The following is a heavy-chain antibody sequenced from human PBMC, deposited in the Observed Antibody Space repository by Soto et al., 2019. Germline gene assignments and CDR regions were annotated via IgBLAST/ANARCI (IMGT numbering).Heavy chain of an antibody. V-gene: IGHV3-30*18. D-gene: IGHD4-17*01. J-gene: IGHJ4*02. CDR3: AKVGSQRRVTDYVDYIIDY. CDR2: ISYDGSNK. Sequence: PGGSLRLSCAASGFTFSSYGMHWVRQAPGKGLEWVAVISYDGSNKYYADSVKGRFTISRDNSKNTLYLQMNSLRAEDTAVYYCAKVGSQRRVTDYVDYIIDYWGQGTLVTVSS. CDR1: GFTFSSYG.